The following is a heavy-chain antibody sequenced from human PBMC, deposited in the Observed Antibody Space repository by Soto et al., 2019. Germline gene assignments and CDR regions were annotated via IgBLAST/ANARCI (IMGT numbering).Heavy chain of an antibody. CDR3: ARERLFSSGWYWFDP. CDR1: GDSVSSGNYY. Sequence: SETLSLTCTVSGDSVSSGNYYWSWIRQPPGKGLEWIGYMYHSGTTNYNPSLKSRVTMSIDTSKNQFSLKLKSVTAADTAVYYCARERLFSSGWYWFDPWGLGTLVTVSS. V-gene: IGHV4-61*01. J-gene: IGHJ5*02. D-gene: IGHD6-19*01. CDR2: MYHSGTT.